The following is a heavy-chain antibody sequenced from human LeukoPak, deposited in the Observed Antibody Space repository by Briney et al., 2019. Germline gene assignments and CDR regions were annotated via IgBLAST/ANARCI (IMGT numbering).Heavy chain of an antibody. CDR2: ISGTGTTI. CDR1: GFTFSDYY. V-gene: IGHV3-11*04. J-gene: IGHJ4*02. D-gene: IGHD3-10*01. CDR3: ARDPYYYASDY. Sequence: GRSLRLSCAASGFTFSDYYVTWIRQAPGKGLEWVSYISGTGTTIYYAGSVKGRFTVSRDNAKNSLYLQMNSLRAEDTAVYYCARDPYYYASDYWGRGTLVTVSS.